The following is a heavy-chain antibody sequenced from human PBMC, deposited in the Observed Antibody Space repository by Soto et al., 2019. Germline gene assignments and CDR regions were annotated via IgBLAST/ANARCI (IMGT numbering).Heavy chain of an antibody. CDR3: ARARTYYYGSGSYFNLLYNWFAP. V-gene: IGHV1-2*04. J-gene: IGHJ5*02. CDR1: GYTFTGYY. D-gene: IGHD3-10*01. CDR2: INPNSGGT. Sequence: ASVKVSCKASGYTFTGYYMHWVRQAPGQGLEWMGWINPNSGGTNYAQKFQGWVTMTRDTSISTAYMELSRLRSDDTAVYYCARARTYYYGSGSYFNLLYNWFAPWGQGTLVTVSS.